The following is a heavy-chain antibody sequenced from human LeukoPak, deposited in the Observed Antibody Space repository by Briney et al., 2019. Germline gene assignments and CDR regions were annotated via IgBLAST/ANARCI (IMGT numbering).Heavy chain of an antibody. CDR2: IYYSGST. CDR3: ARHVWLQPFDY. Sequence: PSETLSLTCSVSGGSMNSYYWSWIRQSPGKGLEWIGYIYYSGSTNYNPSLKSRVTISVDTTKNQFSLKLSSVTAADTAVYYCARHVWLQPFDYWGQGTLVTVSS. D-gene: IGHD3-9*01. V-gene: IGHV4-59*08. J-gene: IGHJ4*02. CDR1: GGSMNSYY.